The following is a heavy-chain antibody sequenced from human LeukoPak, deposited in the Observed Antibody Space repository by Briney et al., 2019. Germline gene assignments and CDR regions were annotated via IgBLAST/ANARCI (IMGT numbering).Heavy chain of an antibody. CDR1: GFSLSGCW. J-gene: IGHJ5*02. V-gene: IGHV3-74*01. D-gene: IGHD2-15*01. Sequence: GGSLRLSCVASGFSLSGCWMYWVRQAPGKGLMYISRNNGDGSTTNYADVVKGRFTMSRDNVKNTLYLQMNSLRVEDTAVYYCARDPRNVGLAPWGQGTLVTVSS. CDR3: ARDPRNVGLAP. CDR2: NNGDGSTT.